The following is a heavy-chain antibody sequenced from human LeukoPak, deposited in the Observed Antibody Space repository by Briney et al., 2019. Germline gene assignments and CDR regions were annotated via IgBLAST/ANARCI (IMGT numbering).Heavy chain of an antibody. CDR1: GGSISSGGYY. D-gene: IGHD3-22*01. V-gene: IGHV4-31*03. J-gene: IGHJ3*02. Sequence: SQTLSLTCTVSGGSISSGGYYWSWIRQHPGKGLEWIGYIYYSGSTYYNPSLKSRVTISVDTSKNQFSLKLSSVIAADTAVYYCARDLRDSSGYYHDAFDIWSQGTMVTVSS. CDR2: IYYSGST. CDR3: ARDLRDSSGYYHDAFDI.